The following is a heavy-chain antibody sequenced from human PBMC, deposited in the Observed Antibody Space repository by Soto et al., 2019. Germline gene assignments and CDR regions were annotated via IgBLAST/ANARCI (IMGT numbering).Heavy chain of an antibody. CDR1: GITLNNYF. CDR2: ISYDGSNK. V-gene: IGHV3-30-3*01. J-gene: IGHJ6*02. Sequence: QVQLVESGGGVVQPGRSLRLSCVASGITLNNYFMYWVRQAPGKGLEWVAAISYDGSNKHYTDSVKGRFTISRDNSKTTLDRPTNVRRPEDTAVYYCGAADQYSAMGAWGQGPTVTFSS. CDR3: GAADQYSAMGA. D-gene: IGHD2-21*01.